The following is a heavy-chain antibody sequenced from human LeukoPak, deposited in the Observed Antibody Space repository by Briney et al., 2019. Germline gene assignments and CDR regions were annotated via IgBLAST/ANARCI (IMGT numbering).Heavy chain of an antibody. Sequence: GSLILSCAASGFTVSSNYMSWVRQAPGKGLEWVSVIYSGGSTYYADSVKGRFTISRDNAKNSLYLQMNSLRAEDTAVYYCARDRFLGYCSGGSCNLRDYYYYGMDVWGKGTTVTVSS. CDR3: ARDRFLGYCSGGSCNLRDYYYYGMDV. CDR1: GFTVSSNY. V-gene: IGHV3-53*01. J-gene: IGHJ6*04. D-gene: IGHD2-15*01. CDR2: IYSGGST.